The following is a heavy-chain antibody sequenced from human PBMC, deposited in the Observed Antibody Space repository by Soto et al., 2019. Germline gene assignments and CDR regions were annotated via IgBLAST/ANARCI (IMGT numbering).Heavy chain of an antibody. V-gene: IGHV4-39*01. CDR2: IYYSGST. J-gene: IGHJ4*02. CDR3: ASRRDGYNWY. D-gene: IGHD5-12*01. Sequence: QLQLQESGPGLVKPSETLSLTCTVSGGSISSSSYYWGWIRQPPGKGLEWIGSIYYSGSTYYNPSLKXXVXIXXDTSKNQFSLKLSSVTAADTAVHYCASRRDGYNWYWGQGTLVTVSS. CDR1: GGSISSSSYY.